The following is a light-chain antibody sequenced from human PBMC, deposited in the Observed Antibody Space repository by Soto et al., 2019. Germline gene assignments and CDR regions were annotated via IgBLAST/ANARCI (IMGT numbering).Light chain of an antibody. V-gene: IGKV1-39*01. CDR2: GAA. J-gene: IGKJ4*01. Sequence: IQMTQSTSSLSASVGDRVTITCRAGQSILNYLSWYQLKPGKAPRLLMYGAASLQSGVPSRFSGSGSGTDFTLTISGLLPEDFATYYCQQNYRTPPTFGGGAKVDIK. CDR3: QQNYRTPPT. CDR1: QSILNY.